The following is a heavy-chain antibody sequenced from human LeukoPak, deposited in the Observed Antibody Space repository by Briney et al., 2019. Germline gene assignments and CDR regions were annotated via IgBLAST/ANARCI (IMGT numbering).Heavy chain of an antibody. Sequence: SETLSLTCTVSGGSISSSSYYWGWIRQPPGKGLDWIGSIYYSGSTYYNPSLKSRVTISVDTSKNQFSLKLSSVTAADTAVYYCASDGSGYSYNWFDPWGQGTLVTVSS. CDR2: IYYSGST. D-gene: IGHD3-3*01. J-gene: IGHJ5*02. CDR1: GGSISSSSYY. V-gene: IGHV4-39*07. CDR3: ASDGSGYSYNWFDP.